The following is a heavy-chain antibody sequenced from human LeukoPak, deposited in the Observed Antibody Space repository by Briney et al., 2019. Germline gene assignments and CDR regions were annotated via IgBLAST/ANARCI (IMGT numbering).Heavy chain of an antibody. CDR3: VRGYYYDSSGYWVRAFDI. V-gene: IGHV4-30-2*01. J-gene: IGHJ3*02. D-gene: IGHD3-22*01. CDR1: GGSISSGGYS. Sequence: SQTLSLTSAVSGGSISSGGYSWSWIRQQPGKGLEWIGYMYHSGTTHYNPSLKSRVTISVDRSKNQFSLKLSSVTAADTAVYYCVRGYYYDSSGYWVRAFDIWGQGTMVTVSS. CDR2: MYHSGTT.